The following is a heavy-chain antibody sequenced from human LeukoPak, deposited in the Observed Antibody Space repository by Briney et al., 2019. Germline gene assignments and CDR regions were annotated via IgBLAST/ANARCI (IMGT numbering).Heavy chain of an antibody. D-gene: IGHD2-2*01. V-gene: IGHV3-21*04. Sequence: GGSLRLSCAPSGVTFSSYSMNCVRQAPGKGLEWVSSISSSSSYIYYADSVKGRFTISRDDAKNTLYLQMNGLGAEDTAVYYCAKELQYHCYESWGQGTLVTVSS. CDR2: ISSSSSYI. CDR1: GVTFSSYS. J-gene: IGHJ4*02. CDR3: AKELQYHCYES.